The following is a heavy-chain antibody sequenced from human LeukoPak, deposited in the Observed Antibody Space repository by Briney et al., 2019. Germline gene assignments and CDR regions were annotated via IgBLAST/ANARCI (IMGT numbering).Heavy chain of an antibody. V-gene: IGHV3-21*04. CDR1: EFTFSSYA. D-gene: IGHD5-24*01. CDR3: AKDDAWLQYGN. CDR2: ISSSSSYI. Sequence: GGSLRLSCAASEFTFSSYAMSWVRQAPGKGLEWVSSISSSSSYIYYADSVKGRFTISRDNSKGTVYLQMNSLRPEDTAVYYCAKDDAWLQYGNWGRGTLVTVSS. J-gene: IGHJ4*02.